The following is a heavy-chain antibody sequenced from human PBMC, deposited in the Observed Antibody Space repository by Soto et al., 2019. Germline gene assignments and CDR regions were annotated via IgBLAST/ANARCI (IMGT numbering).Heavy chain of an antibody. D-gene: IGHD3-3*01. CDR3: AKAGGLRFLEWLLLHDY. V-gene: IGHV3-23*01. CDR1: GFTFSSYA. CDR2: ISGSGGST. Sequence: GGSLRLSCAASGFTFSSYAMSWVRQAPGKGLEWVSAISGSGGSTYYADSVKGRFTISRDNSKNTLYLQMNSLRAEDTAVYYCAKAGGLRFLEWLLLHDYWGQGTLVTVSS. J-gene: IGHJ4*02.